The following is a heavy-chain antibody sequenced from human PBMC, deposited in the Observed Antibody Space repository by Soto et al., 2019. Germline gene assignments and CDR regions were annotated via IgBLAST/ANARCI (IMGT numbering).Heavy chain of an antibody. V-gene: IGHV3-23*01. J-gene: IGHJ4*02. D-gene: IGHD1-7*01. CDR2: ISDSGART. CDR3: AKRELDDN. Sequence: VHLLESGGALVQPGGSLRLSCVASGFTFRGFHMSWVRQAPGRGLEWVSGISDSGARTDYADSVKGRFTISRDNSKSTLYLQMNALRSEDTAVYFCAKRELDDNWGQGTLVTVSS. CDR1: GFTFRGFH.